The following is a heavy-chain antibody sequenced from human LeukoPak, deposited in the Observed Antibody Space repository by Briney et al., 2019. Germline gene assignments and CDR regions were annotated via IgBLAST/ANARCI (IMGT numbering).Heavy chain of an antibody. J-gene: IGHJ4*02. V-gene: IGHV3-30*02. D-gene: IGHD4-17*01. CDR2: IRYDGSNK. CDR1: GFTFSSYG. Sequence: GGSLRLSCAASGFTFSSYGMHWVRQAPGKGPEWVAFIRYDGSNKYYADSVKGRFTISRDNAKNSLYLQMNSLRAEDTAVYYCARVLWNGDYPRFDYWGQGTLVTVSS. CDR3: ARVLWNGDYPRFDY.